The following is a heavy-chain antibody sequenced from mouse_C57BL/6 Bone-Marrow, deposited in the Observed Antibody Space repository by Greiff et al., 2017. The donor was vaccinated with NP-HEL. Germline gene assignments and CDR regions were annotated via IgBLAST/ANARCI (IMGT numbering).Heavy chain of an antibody. CDR3: ARLHYGLDY. D-gene: IGHD1-1*01. CDR2: IHPNSGST. Sequence: QVQLQQPGAELVKPGASVKLSCKASGYTFTSYWMHWVKQRPGQGLEWIGMIHPNSGSTNYNEKFKSKATLTVDKSSSTAYMRLSSLTSEDAAVYYCARLHYGLDYWGQGTTLTVSS. V-gene: IGHV1-64*01. CDR1: GYTFTSYW. J-gene: IGHJ2*01.